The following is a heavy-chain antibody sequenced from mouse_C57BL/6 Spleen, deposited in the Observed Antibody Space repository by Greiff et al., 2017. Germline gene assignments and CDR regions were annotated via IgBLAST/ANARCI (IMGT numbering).Heavy chain of an antibody. J-gene: IGHJ2*01. CDR3: ARWNGYPDY. Sequence: VQLQQPGAELVRPGSSVKLSCKASGYTFTSYWMDWVKQRPGQGLEWIGNIYPSDSETHYNQKFKDKATLTVDKSSSTAYMQLSSLTSEDSAVYYCARWNGYPDYWGQGTTLTVSS. CDR2: IYPSDSET. V-gene: IGHV1-61*01. CDR1: GYTFTSYW. D-gene: IGHD2-2*01.